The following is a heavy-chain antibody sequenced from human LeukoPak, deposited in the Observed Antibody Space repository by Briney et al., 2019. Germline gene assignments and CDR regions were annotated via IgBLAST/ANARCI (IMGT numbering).Heavy chain of an antibody. Sequence: GGSLRLSCAASGFIFSNYGMNWVRQAPGKGLEWVAAISASGSATSYADSVRGRFTISRDNSKSTTYLQMNSLRAEDTAVFYCAKDLYPRDFWSGYFDYWGQGIPVTVSS. CDR3: AKDLYPRDFWSGYFDY. CDR2: ISASGSAT. V-gene: IGHV3-23*01. J-gene: IGHJ4*02. CDR1: GFIFSNYG. D-gene: IGHD3-3*01.